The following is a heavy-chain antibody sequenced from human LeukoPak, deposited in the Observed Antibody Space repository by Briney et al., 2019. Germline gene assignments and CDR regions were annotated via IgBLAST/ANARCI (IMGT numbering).Heavy chain of an antibody. CDR2: ISGDAVNT. Sequence: GGSLRLSCAASGLTFEDFAMHWVRQAPGKGLEWVSLISGDAVNTYYAASVEGRFTISRDNSENSLFLQMDNLRTEDTALYYCAKDKSPKYFYGMDVWGQGTMVTVSS. V-gene: IGHV3-43*02. CDR3: AKDKSPKYFYGMDV. J-gene: IGHJ6*02. CDR1: GLTFEDFA.